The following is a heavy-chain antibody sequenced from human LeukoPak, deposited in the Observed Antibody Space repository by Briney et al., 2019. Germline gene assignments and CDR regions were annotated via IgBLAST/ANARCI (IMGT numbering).Heavy chain of an antibody. J-gene: IGHJ5*02. Sequence: GESLKISCKGSGYSFTSYWIGWVRQMPGKGLEWMGIIYPGDSDTRYSPSFQGQVTISADKSISTAYLQWSSLKASDTAMYYCARRFLNYDILTGYSNWFDPWGQGTLVTVSS. D-gene: IGHD3-9*01. CDR2: IYPGDSDT. V-gene: IGHV5-51*01. CDR1: GYSFTSYW. CDR3: ARRFLNYDILTGYSNWFDP.